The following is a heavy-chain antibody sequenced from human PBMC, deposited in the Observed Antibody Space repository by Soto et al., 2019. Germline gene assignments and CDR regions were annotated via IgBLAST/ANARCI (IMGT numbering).Heavy chain of an antibody. V-gene: IGHV3-30-3*01. CDR3: ARVGVWFGADY. J-gene: IGHJ4*02. CDR1: GFTFSSYA. D-gene: IGHD3-10*01. Sequence: QVQLVESGGGVVQPGRSLRLSCAASGFTFSSYAMHWVRQAPGKGLEWVAVISYDGSNKYYADSVKGRFTISRDNSKNTLYLQMNSLRAEDTAVYYCARVGVWFGADYCGQGTLVTVSS. CDR2: ISYDGSNK.